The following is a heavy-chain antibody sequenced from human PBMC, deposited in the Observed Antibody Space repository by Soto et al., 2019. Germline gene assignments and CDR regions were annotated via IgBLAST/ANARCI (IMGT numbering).Heavy chain of an antibody. Sequence: SETLSLTCAVSGGSISSSNWWTWVRQPPGKGLEWIGEIYHRGSTNYNPSLKSRVTISVDTSKNQFSLKLSSVTAADTAVYYCASTAHSSGWYSGGFDYWGQGTLVTVSS. CDR2: IYHRGST. J-gene: IGHJ4*02. CDR1: GGSISSSNW. V-gene: IGHV4-4*02. D-gene: IGHD6-19*01. CDR3: ASTAHSSGWYSGGFDY.